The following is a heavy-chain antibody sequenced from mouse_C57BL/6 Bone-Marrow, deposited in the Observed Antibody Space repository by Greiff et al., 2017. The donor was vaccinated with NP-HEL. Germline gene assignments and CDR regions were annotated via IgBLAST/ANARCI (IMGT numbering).Heavy chain of an antibody. CDR2: IYPGGGYT. Sequence: VMLVESGAELVRPGTSVKMSCKASGYTFTNYWIGWAKQRPGHGLEWIGDIYPGGGYTNYTEKFKGKATLTADKSSSTAYMQFSSLTSEDSAIYYCARYYYEDAMDYWGQGTSVTVSS. V-gene: IGHV1-63*01. D-gene: IGHD1-1*01. J-gene: IGHJ4*01. CDR3: ARYYYEDAMDY. CDR1: GYTFTNYW.